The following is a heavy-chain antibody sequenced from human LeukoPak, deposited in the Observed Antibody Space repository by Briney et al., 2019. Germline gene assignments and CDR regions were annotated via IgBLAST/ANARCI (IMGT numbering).Heavy chain of an antibody. CDR2: IIPIFGTV. CDR3: ARDKPELHYYYYYGMDV. V-gene: IGHV1-69*13. D-gene: IGHD1-14*01. J-gene: IGHJ6*02. CDR1: GGTFSSYA. Sequence: ASVKVSCKASGGTFSSYAISWVRQAPGQGLEWMGGIIPIFGTVNYAQKFQGRVTITADESTSTAYMELSSLRSEDTAVYYCARDKPELHYYYYYGMDVWGQGTTVTVSS.